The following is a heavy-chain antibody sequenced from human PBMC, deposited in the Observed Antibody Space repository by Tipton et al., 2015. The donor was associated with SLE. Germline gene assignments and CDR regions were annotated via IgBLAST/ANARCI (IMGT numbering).Heavy chain of an antibody. Sequence: TLSLTCTVSGGSVSSDSYYWTWIRQPPGKGLEWIGYMFYSGSTNYNPSLKSRVTISVDTSKNQFSLNLTSVTAADTAVYYCAREARGSSGYYFFDYWGQGTLVTVPS. CDR3: AREARGSSGYYFFDY. V-gene: IGHV4-61*01. CDR1: GGSVSSDSYY. CDR2: MFYSGST. D-gene: IGHD3-22*01. J-gene: IGHJ4*02.